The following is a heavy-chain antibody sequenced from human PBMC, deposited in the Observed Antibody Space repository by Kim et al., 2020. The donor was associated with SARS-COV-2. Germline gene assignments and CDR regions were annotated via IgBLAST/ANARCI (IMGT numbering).Heavy chain of an antibody. CDR2: INWNGGST. CDR1: GFSFDDYG. Sequence: GGSLRLSCAAASGFSFDDYGMSWVRQAPGKGLEWVSGINWNGGSTGYADSVKGRFTISRDNAKKSLYLQMNSVRAEDTAFYHCARGFYRGPFDYWGQGTLVTVSS. V-gene: IGHV3-20*01. J-gene: IGHJ4*02. CDR3: ARGFYRGPFDY. D-gene: IGHD3-10*01.